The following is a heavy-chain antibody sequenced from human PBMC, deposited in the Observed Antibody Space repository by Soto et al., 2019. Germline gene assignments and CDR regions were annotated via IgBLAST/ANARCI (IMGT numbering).Heavy chain of an antibody. CDR3: ARYPELDTAMVRYYCYMDV. V-gene: IGHV3-7*01. J-gene: IGHJ6*03. D-gene: IGHD5-18*01. Sequence: GGSLRLSCAASGFTFSSYWMSWVRQAPGKGLEWVANIKQDGSEKYYVDSVKGRFTISRDNAKNSLYLQMNSLRAEDTAVYYCARYPELDTAMVRYYCYMDVWGKGTTVTVSS. CDR2: IKQDGSEK. CDR1: GFTFSSYW.